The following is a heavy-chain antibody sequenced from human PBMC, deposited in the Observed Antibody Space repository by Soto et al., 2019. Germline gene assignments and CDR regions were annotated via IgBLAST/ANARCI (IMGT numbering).Heavy chain of an antibody. Sequence: SGTMSLTCAVSGDSISSYDVSWFRKKTGKGLEWIGYIYHSGSTNYNPSLKSRVTISVDKSKNQFSLNLSSVTAADTAVYYCARRGGNYDDYKVNYFDYWGQGTLVTVSS. J-gene: IGHJ4*02. CDR3: ARRGGNYDDYKVNYFDY. CDR2: IYHSGST. D-gene: IGHD4-17*01. CDR1: GDSISSYD. V-gene: IGHV4-59*12.